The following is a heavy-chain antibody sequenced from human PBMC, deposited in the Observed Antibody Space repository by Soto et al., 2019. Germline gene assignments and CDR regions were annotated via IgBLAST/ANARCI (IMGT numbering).Heavy chain of an antibody. V-gene: IGHV1-3*01. CDR3: ARDASDGDYYYYYMDV. Sequence: ASVKVSCKASGYTFTSYVMHWVRQAPGQKLEWMGWINAGNGNTKYSQKFQGRVTITRDTSASTAYMELSSLRSEDTAVYYCARDASDGDYYYYYMDVWGKGTTVTVSS. J-gene: IGHJ6*03. CDR2: INAGNGNT. CDR1: GYTFTSYV. D-gene: IGHD4-17*01.